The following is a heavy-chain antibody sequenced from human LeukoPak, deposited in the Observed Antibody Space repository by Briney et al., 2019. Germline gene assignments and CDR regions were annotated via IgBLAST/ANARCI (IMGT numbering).Heavy chain of an antibody. D-gene: IGHD6-13*01. CDR1: GFTFSSYG. CDR3: ARLAAAGLVYYGTDV. Sequence: GGSLRLSCAASGFTFSSYGMHWVRQAPGKGLEWVAVISYDGSNKYYADSVKGRFTISRDNSKNTLYLQMNSLRAEDTAVYYCARLAAAGLVYYGTDVWGQGTTVTVSS. V-gene: IGHV3-30*03. J-gene: IGHJ6*02. CDR2: ISYDGSNK.